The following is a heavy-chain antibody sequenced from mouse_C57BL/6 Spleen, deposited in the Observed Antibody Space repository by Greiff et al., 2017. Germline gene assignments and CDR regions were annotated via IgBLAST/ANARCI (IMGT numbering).Heavy chain of an antibody. CDR2: IDPSDSYT. J-gene: IGHJ3*01. CDR1: GYTFTSYW. CDR3: ASSDYDGFAY. D-gene: IGHD2-4*01. Sequence: QVQLQQPGAELVRPGTSVKLSCKASGYTFTSYWMHWVKQRPGQGLEWIGVIDPSDSYTNYNQKFKGKATLTVDTSSSTAYMQLSSLTSEDSAVYYCASSDYDGFAYWGQGTLVTVSA. V-gene: IGHV1-59*01.